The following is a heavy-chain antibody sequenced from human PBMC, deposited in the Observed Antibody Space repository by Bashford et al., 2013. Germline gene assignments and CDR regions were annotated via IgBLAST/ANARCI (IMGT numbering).Heavy chain of an antibody. J-gene: IGHJ4*02. CDR2: ISYSEST. D-gene: IGHD3-9*01. CDR3: ARVQRYFDWFDY. Sequence: SETLSLTCSVSGGSISSYYWNWIRQPPGKGLEWIGYISYSESTKYNPSLKSRVTMSMDTSKNQFSLNMTSVTVADTAVYYCARVQRYFDWFDYWGQGKPVTVSS. V-gene: IGHV4-59*01. CDR1: GGSISSYY.